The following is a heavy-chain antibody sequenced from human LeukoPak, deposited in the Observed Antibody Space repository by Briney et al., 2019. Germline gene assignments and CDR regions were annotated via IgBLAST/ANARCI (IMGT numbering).Heavy chain of an antibody. CDR2: VDPNGTT. CDR3: ARGRSYEYGDYDY. V-gene: IGHV4-34*01. J-gene: IGHJ4*02. Sequence: SETLSLTCAVYGGAFSGYSWSWIRRPPGKGLEWIGEVDPNGTTNYNPSLKSRVIVSVDTSKNQFSLNLNSVTAADTALYYCARGRSYEYGDYDYWGQGTLVTVSS. CDR1: GGAFSGYS. D-gene: IGHD3-16*01.